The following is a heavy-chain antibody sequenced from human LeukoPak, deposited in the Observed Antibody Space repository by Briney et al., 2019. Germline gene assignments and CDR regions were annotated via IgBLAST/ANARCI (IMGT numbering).Heavy chain of an antibody. V-gene: IGHV4-61*03. CDR2: IYYTGST. CDR1: GDSVSNGNYY. J-gene: IGHJ4*02. Sequence: SETLSLTCIVPGDSVSNGNYYWSWLRQPPGKALEWIGYIYYTGSTYYNPSLEGRVTISVDTSRNHFSVKLNSVTAADTAVYYCARSRNYYGSGDYWSQGTLVTVSS. CDR3: ARSRNYYGSGDY. D-gene: IGHD3-10*01.